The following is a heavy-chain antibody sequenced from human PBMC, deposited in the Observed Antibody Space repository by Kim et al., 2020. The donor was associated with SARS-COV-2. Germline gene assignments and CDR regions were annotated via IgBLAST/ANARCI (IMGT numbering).Heavy chain of an antibody. V-gene: IGHV3-74*01. Sequence: GGSLRLSCAASGFTFSSYWMHWVRQAPGKGLVWVSRINGDGSRATYADSVKGRFTISRDSAKNTLYLQMNSLRAEDTALYYCARSLLWGDRVDCWGQGTLVTVSS. D-gene: IGHD3-16*01. J-gene: IGHJ4*02. CDR1: GFTFSSYW. CDR3: ARSLLWGDRVDC. CDR2: INGDGSRA.